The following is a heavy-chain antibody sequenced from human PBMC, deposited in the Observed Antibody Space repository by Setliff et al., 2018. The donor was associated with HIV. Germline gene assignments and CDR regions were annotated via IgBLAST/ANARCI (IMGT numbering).Heavy chain of an antibody. CDR1: GFSVSRTY. J-gene: IGHJ4*02. V-gene: IGHV3-53*01. Sequence: GGSLRLSCAASGFSVSRTYMVWARQAPGKGLEGVAVLYFGGSTDYADSVKGRFTISRDNAKNSLYLQMNSLRAEDTAVYYCARGEPSILIEPAAFFDYWGQGTLVTVSS. D-gene: IGHD2-2*01. CDR2: LYFGGST. CDR3: ARGEPSILIEPAAFFDY.